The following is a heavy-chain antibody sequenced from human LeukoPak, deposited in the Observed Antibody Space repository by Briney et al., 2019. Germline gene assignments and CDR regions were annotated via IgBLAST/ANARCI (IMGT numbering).Heavy chain of an antibody. CDR3: AREALTETTFGPYDY. Sequence: GGSLRLSCAASGFTFSSYEMNWVRQAPGKGLEWVSYISSSGSTKYYADSVKGRFTLSRDNAKKSLYLQMNSLRAEDTAVDYCAREALTETTFGPYDYWGQGTLVTVSS. D-gene: IGHD4-17*01. CDR2: ISSSGSTK. J-gene: IGHJ4*02. V-gene: IGHV3-48*03. CDR1: GFTFSSYE.